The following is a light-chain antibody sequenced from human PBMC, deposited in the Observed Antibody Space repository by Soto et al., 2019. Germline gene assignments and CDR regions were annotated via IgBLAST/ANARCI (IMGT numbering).Light chain of an antibody. J-gene: IGLJ1*01. Sequence: SVLTQPASVSGSPGQSITISCTGISSDVGTYNLVSWYQQSPGKAPKLMIFEGSKRPSGVSNRFSGFTSGNTASLTISGLQAEDEADYYCCAYAGDSAPFVFGTGTKVTVL. CDR3: CAYAGDSAPFV. V-gene: IGLV2-23*01. CDR1: SSDVGTYNL. CDR2: EGS.